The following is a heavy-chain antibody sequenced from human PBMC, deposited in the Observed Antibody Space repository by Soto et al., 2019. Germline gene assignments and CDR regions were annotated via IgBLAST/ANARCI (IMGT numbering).Heavy chain of an antibody. CDR1: GYTFTYRY. J-gene: IGHJ5*02. Sequence: QMQLVQSGAEVKKTGSSVKVSCKASGYTFTYRYLHWVRQAPGQALEWMGWITPFDGNTNYAQKFQDRVTITRDRSMSTAYMELSSLRCEDTAMYYCAIANYDILTGYVNWFHPWGQGTLVTVSS. CDR2: ITPFDGNT. CDR3: AIANYDILTGYVNWFHP. D-gene: IGHD3-9*01. V-gene: IGHV1-45*02.